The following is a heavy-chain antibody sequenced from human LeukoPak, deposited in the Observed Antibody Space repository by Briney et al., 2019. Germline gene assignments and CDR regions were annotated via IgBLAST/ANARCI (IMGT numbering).Heavy chain of an antibody. V-gene: IGHV3-43D*03. Sequence: GGALRHSSAASVFTLEDSAMHCVRHAPGRGLWCVSLLIWDGGSIYYADSVKCQFTTSRDNSKNSMYLQMNTLRAEDTALYYCAKDAVGATTYYYYYYMDVWGKGTTVTASS. D-gene: IGHD1-26*01. J-gene: IGHJ6*03. CDR2: LIWDGGSI. CDR3: AKDAVGATTYYYYYYMDV. CDR1: VFTLEDSA.